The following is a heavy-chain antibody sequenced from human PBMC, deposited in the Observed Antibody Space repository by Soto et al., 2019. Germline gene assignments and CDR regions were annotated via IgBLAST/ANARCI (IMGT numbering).Heavy chain of an antibody. CDR1: GFTFDDYA. V-gene: IGHV3-9*01. CDR2: ISWNSGSI. J-gene: IGHJ4*02. Sequence: GGSLRLSCAASGFTFDDYAMHWVRQAPGKGLEWVSGISWNSGSIGYADSVKGRFTISRDNAKNSLYLQMNSLRAEDTALYYCAKDMGRITMIVLDYWGQGTLVTVSS. CDR3: AKDMGRITMIVLDY. D-gene: IGHD3-22*01.